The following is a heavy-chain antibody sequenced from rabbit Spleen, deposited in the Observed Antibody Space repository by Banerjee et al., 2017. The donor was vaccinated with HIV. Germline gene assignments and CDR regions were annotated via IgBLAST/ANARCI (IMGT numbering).Heavy chain of an antibody. J-gene: IGHJ4*01. D-gene: IGHD8-1*01. Sequence: QSLEESGGDLVKPGSSLTLTCTASGFTLSSSYWICWVRQAPGKGLEWIACIYTGDGDIAYASWAKGRFNISKTSSTTVTLKMTSLAAADTASDFCARYSASTYPMWGPGTLVTVS. CDR2: IYTGDGDI. CDR3: ARYSASTYPM. V-gene: IGHV1S40*01. CDR1: GFTLSSSYW.